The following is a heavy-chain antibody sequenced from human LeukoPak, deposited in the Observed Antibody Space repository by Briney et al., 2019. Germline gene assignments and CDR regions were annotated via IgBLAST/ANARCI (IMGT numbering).Heavy chain of an antibody. Sequence: GGSLRLSCAASGFTFSSYDMHWVRQATGKGLEWVSAISGSGGSTYYADSVKGRFAISRDNSKNSLFLQMNSLRAEDTAVYYCAKGLRYCSGGTCYKDNFWGQGTLVTVSS. J-gene: IGHJ4*02. CDR2: ISGSGGST. CDR3: AKGLRYCSGGTCYKDNF. CDR1: GFTFSSYD. D-gene: IGHD2-15*01. V-gene: IGHV3-23*01.